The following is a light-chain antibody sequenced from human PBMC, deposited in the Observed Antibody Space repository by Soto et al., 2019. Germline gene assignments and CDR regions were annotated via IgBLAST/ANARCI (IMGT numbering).Light chain of an antibody. CDR3: CSYADNYSWV. J-gene: IGLJ3*02. V-gene: IGLV2-11*01. Sequence: QSALTQPRSVSGSPGQSVTISCTGTSSDVGGYNYVSWYQQHPGKAPKLMIYDVTIRPSGVPDRFSGSKSGNTASLTISGLQAEDEADYYCCSYADNYSWVFGGGTKLTVL. CDR2: DVT. CDR1: SSDVGGYNY.